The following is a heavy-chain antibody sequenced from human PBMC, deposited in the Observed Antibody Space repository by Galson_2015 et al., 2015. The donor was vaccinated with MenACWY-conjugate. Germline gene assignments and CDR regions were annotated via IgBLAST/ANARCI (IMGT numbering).Heavy chain of an antibody. Sequence: SLRLSCAASGFTFNNYWMSWVRQVPGKGPEWVANIKQDGSEKYYVDSVRGRFTISRDNAKSSLFLQMNSLRAEDTAVYYCARDLGFYCSHNDCYSPHGGQRPVGTLSS. CDR1: GFTFNNYW. CDR3: ARDLGFYCSHNDCYSPH. V-gene: IGHV3-7*03. D-gene: IGHD2-15*01. CDR2: IKQDGSEK. J-gene: IGHJ4*02.